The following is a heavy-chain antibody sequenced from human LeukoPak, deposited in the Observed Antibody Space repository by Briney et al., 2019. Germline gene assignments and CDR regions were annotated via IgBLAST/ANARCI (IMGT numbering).Heavy chain of an antibody. CDR2: ITPSGST. D-gene: IGHD3-22*01. CDR1: GGSFSGYL. V-gene: IGHV4-34*01. J-gene: IGHJ4*02. Sequence: SGTLSLTCVVYGGSFSGYLWSWIRQPPGKGLEWIGEITPSGSTNYNPSLKSRASISIDTSKKKLSLRLTSVTAADSAVYYCASSFYYDSRDYWGQGALVTVSS. CDR3: ASSFYYDSRDY.